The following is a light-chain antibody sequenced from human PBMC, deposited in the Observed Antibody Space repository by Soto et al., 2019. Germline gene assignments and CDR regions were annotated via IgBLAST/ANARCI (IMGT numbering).Light chain of an antibody. Sequence: QSALTQPASVSGSPGQSITISCTGTSSDVGGYNYVSWYQQHPGKAPKLIIYDVSNRPSGVSNRFSGSKSGNTASLTISGLQAEDEADYYCNSYTSSSVVVFGGGTQLTVL. J-gene: IGLJ2*01. CDR3: NSYTSSSVVV. CDR1: SSDVGGYNY. V-gene: IGLV2-14*01. CDR2: DVS.